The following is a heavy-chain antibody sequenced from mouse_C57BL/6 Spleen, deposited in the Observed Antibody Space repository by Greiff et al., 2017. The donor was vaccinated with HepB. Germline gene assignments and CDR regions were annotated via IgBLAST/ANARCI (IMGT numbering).Heavy chain of an antibody. V-gene: IGHV5-17*01. D-gene: IGHD2-2*01. CDR2: ISSGSSTI. CDR1: GFTFSDYG. CDR3: ARRATMVTTGAMDY. J-gene: IGHJ4*01. Sequence: EVQLVESGGGLVKPGGSLKLSCAASGFTFSDYGMHWVRQVPEKGLEWVAYISSGSSTIYYADTVMGRFTISRDNAKNTLFLQMTSLRSVYTAMYYCARRATMVTTGAMDYWGQGTSGTGSS.